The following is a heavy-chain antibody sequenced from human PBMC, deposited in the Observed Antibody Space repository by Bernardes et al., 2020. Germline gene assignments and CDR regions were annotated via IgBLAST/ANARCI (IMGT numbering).Heavy chain of an antibody. V-gene: IGHV3-53*01. CDR3: ARDLAVSGVAYAFDI. D-gene: IGHD3-3*01. CDR1: GFTVSSNY. J-gene: IGHJ3*02. CDR2: IYIGGST. Sequence: GGSLRLSCAASGFTVSSNYMSWVRQAPGKGLEWVSVIYIGGSTYYADSVKGRFTISRDNSKNTVDLQMNSLRAEDTAVYYCARDLAVSGVAYAFDIWGQGTMVTVSS.